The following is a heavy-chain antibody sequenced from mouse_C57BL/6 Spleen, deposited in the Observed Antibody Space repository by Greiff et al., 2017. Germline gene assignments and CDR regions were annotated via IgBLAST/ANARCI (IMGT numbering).Heavy chain of an antibody. Sequence: QVQLQQSGAELARPGASVKMSCKASGYTFTSYTMHWVKQRPGQGLEWIGYINPSSGYTKYNQKFKDKATLTADKSSSTAYMQLSSLTSEDSAVYYCARGTYSNYGAMDYWGQGTSVTVSS. CDR2: INPSSGYT. D-gene: IGHD2-5*01. J-gene: IGHJ4*01. CDR3: ARGTYSNYGAMDY. CDR1: GYTFTSYT. V-gene: IGHV1-4*01.